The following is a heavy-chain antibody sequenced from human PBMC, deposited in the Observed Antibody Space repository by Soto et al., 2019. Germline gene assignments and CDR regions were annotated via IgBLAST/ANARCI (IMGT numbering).Heavy chain of an antibody. CDR1: GGTFSSYA. D-gene: IGHD2-15*01. Sequence: KVSCKASGGTFSSYAISWVRQAPGQGLEWMGGIIPIFGTANYAQKFQGRVTITADESTSTAYMELSSLRSEDTAVYYCARGVTVVGASAFVDYFDYWGQGTLVTVSS. CDR3: ARGVTVVGASAFVDYFDY. CDR2: IIPIFGTA. J-gene: IGHJ4*02. V-gene: IGHV1-69*01.